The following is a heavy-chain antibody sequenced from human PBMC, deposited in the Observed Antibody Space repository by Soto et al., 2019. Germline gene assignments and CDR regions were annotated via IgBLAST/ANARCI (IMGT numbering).Heavy chain of an antibody. CDR3: ARVKSASNYGYGMDV. V-gene: IGHV4-59*01. D-gene: IGHD4-4*01. J-gene: IGHJ6*02. CDR1: GGSISSYY. CDR2: IYYSGST. Sequence: ETLSLTCTVSGGSISSYYWSWIRQPPGKGLEWIGYIYYSGSTNYNPSLKSRVTISVDTSKNQFSLKLSSVTAADTAVYYCARVKSASNYGYGMDVWGQGTTVTVSS.